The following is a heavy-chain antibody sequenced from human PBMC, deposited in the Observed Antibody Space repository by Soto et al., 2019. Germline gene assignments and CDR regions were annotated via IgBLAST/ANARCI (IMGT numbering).Heavy chain of an antibody. V-gene: IGHV4-61*01. CDR3: ARLGVRARRGPFDP. CDR2: IYFTGNT. Sequence: SETLSLTCTVSGGSVSSGSYFWSWMRQAPGKGLEWIGHIYFTGNTNYNPSLKSRVTMSVDTSKHQFSLNLSSVTAADTAVYYCARLGVRARRGPFDPSCPATLVTVSS. J-gene: IGHJ5*02. CDR1: GGSVSSGSYF. D-gene: IGHD3-16*01.